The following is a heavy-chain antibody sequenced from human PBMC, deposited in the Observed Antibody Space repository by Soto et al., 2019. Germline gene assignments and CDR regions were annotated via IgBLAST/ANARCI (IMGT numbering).Heavy chain of an antibody. Sequence: PSETLSLTCTVSGGSISSYYWSWIRQPPGKGLEWIGYIYYSGSTNYNPSLKSRVTISVDTSKNQFSLKLSSVTAADTAVYYCARAGYSSGWSNWFDPWGQGTLVTV. CDR1: GGSISSYY. CDR3: ARAGYSSGWSNWFDP. D-gene: IGHD6-19*01. J-gene: IGHJ5*02. CDR2: IYYSGST. V-gene: IGHV4-59*01.